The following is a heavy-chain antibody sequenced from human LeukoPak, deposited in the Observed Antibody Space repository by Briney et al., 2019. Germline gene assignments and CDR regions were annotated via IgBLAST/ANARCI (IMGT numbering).Heavy chain of an antibody. V-gene: IGHV4-34*01. J-gene: IGHJ6*03. Sequence: SETLSLTCPVYGGSFSGYYWSWIRQPPGKGLEWIGEINHSGSTNYNPSLKRRVTISVETHNNQFSLKLSSVTAADTAVYYCARVRITMVRGVKSRRPYYMDVWGKGTTVTVSS. D-gene: IGHD3-10*01. CDR3: ARVRITMVRGVKSRRPYYMDV. CDR2: INHSGST. CDR1: GGSFSGYY.